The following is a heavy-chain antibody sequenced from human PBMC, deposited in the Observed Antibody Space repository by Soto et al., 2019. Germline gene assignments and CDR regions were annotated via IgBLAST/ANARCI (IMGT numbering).Heavy chain of an antibody. D-gene: IGHD2-15*01. CDR3: AIGSYGDY. Sequence: QVHLVQSGAEVKKPGASVKVSCKGSGYGFTTYGITWVRQAPGQGLEWMAWISAHNGNTNYAQKPQARVTVTRDTATSTAYMALRSLRSDDTAVYYCAIGSYGDYWGQGALVTFSS. J-gene: IGHJ4*02. CDR2: ISAHNGNT. V-gene: IGHV1-18*01. CDR1: GYGFTTYG.